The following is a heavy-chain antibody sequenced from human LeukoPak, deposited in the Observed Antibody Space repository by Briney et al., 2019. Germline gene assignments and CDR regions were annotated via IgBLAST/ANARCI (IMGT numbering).Heavy chain of an antibody. Sequence: SETLSLTCAVSGYSISSGYYWGRIRQPPGKGLEWIGSIYHSGSTYYNPSLKSRVTISVDTSKNQFSLKLSSVTAADTAVYYCARRGSGYFFDYWGQGTLVTVSS. CDR1: GYSISSGYY. V-gene: IGHV4-38-2*01. CDR2: IYHSGST. D-gene: IGHD3-22*01. J-gene: IGHJ4*02. CDR3: ARRGSGYFFDY.